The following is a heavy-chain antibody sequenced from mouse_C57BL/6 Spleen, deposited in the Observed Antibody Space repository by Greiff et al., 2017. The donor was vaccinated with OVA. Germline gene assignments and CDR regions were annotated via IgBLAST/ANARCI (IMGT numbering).Heavy chain of an antibody. D-gene: IGHD4-1*01. V-gene: IGHV1-59*01. Sequence: QVQLQQPGAELVRPGTSVKLSCKASGYTFTSYWMHWVKQRPGQGLEWIGVIDPSDSYTNYNQKFKGKATLTVDTSSSTAYMQLSSLTSEDSAVYYCARSGTGTDYWGKGTTLTVSS. J-gene: IGHJ2*01. CDR1: GYTFTSYW. CDR2: IDPSDSYT. CDR3: ARSGTGTDY.